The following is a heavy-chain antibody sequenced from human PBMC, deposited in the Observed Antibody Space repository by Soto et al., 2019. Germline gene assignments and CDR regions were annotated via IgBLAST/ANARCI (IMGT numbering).Heavy chain of an antibody. Sequence: QVQLQESGPGLVKPSQTLSLTCTVSGGSISSGDYYWCWIRQPPGKGLERIGYIYYSGSTYYNPSLKSRVTISVDTSKNQFSLKLSSVTAADTAVYYCARGLLMVYAIVGWFDPWGQGTLVTVSS. CDR1: GGSISSGDYY. V-gene: IGHV4-30-4*01. CDR3: ARGLLMVYAIVGWFDP. D-gene: IGHD2-8*01. CDR2: IYYSGST. J-gene: IGHJ5*02.